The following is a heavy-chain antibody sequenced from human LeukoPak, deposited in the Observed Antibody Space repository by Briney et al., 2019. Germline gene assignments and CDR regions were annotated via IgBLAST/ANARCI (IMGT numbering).Heavy chain of an antibody. CDR1: GFTFSSYG. D-gene: IGHD6-13*01. V-gene: IGHV3-33*01. CDR2: IWYDGSNK. J-gene: IGHJ4*02. CDR3: ARNVAAGTSLDY. Sequence: PGRSLRLSCAASGFTFSSYGMHWVRQAPGKGLEWVAVIWYDGSNKYYADSVKGRFTISRDNSKNTLYLQMNSLRAEDTAVYYCARNVAAGTSLDYWGQGTLVTVSS.